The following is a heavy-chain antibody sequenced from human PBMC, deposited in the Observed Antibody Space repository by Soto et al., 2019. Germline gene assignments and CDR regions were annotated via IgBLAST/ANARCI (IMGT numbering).Heavy chain of an antibody. Sequence: QVQLVQSGAEVKKPGSSVTVSCKASGGTFGNSAISWVRQAPGQGLEWMGGIIPIFTTPDYAQKFQGRVTITADESTSTAYMELTSRSSEDTAVYYCARDKDRLQFGGNYYYGMDVWGQGTTVTVSS. D-gene: IGHD5-12*01. CDR1: GGTFGNSA. CDR3: ARDKDRLQFGGNYYYGMDV. J-gene: IGHJ6*02. CDR2: IIPIFTTP. V-gene: IGHV1-69*12.